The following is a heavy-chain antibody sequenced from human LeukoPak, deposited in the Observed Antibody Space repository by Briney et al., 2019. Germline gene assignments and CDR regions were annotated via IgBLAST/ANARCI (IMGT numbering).Heavy chain of an antibody. Sequence: SETLSLTCTVSGGSISSNSYYWGWIRQPPGKGLKWIGEIYHSGSTNYNPSLKSRVTISVDKSKNQFSLKLSSVTAADTAVYYCARGTSRYDSSGYDYWGQGTLVTVSS. D-gene: IGHD3-22*01. CDR2: IYHSGST. CDR3: ARGTSRYDSSGYDY. J-gene: IGHJ4*02. CDR1: GGSISSNSYY. V-gene: IGHV4-39*07.